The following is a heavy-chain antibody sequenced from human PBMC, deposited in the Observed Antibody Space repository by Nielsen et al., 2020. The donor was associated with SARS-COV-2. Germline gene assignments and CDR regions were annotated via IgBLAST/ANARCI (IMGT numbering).Heavy chain of an antibody. Sequence: WVRQAPGQGLEWMGGIIPIFGTANYAQKFQGRVTMTRDKSTSTAYMELSSLRSEDTAVYYCARGAYCSGGSCFRAGGDYFDYWGQGTLVTVSS. CDR2: IIPIFGTA. V-gene: IGHV1-69*05. D-gene: IGHD2-15*01. CDR3: ARGAYCSGGSCFRAGGDYFDY. J-gene: IGHJ4*02.